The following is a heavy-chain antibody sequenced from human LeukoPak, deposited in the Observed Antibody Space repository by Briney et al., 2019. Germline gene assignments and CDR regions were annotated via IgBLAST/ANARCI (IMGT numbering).Heavy chain of an antibody. CDR2: IKSETDGGTA. CDR1: GFTFSNAW. Sequence: GGSLRLSCAASGFTFSNAWMTWVRQAPGKGLEWVGRIKSETDGGTADYAAPVKGRFTISRHDSNNMLYLQMNTLKTEDTAFYYCTTGLSYYDSSGYLRDYWGQGTLVTVSS. D-gene: IGHD3-22*01. V-gene: IGHV3-15*01. J-gene: IGHJ4*02. CDR3: TTGLSYYDSSGYLRDY.